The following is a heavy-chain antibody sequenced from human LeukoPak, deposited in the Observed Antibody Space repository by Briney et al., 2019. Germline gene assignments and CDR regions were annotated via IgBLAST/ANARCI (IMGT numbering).Heavy chain of an antibody. Sequence: SETLSLTCAVYGGSFSGYYWSWIRQPPGKGLEWIGEINHSGSTNYNPSLKSRVTISVDTSKNQFSLKLSSVTAADTAVYYCARGAKKPGIVGAIRGYFDYWGQGTLVTVSS. CDR3: ARGAKKPGIVGAIRGYFDY. CDR1: GGSFSGYY. V-gene: IGHV4-34*01. D-gene: IGHD1-26*01. CDR2: INHSGST. J-gene: IGHJ4*02.